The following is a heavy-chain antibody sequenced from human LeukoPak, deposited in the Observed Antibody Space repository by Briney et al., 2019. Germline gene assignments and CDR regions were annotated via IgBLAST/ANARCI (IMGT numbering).Heavy chain of an antibody. CDR1: GGSISSSSYY. Sequence: SETLSLTCTVSGGSISSSSYYWRWVRQPPGKGLEWIASIYYTGSTYYNPSLKSRVTISLDMSKNEFFLTMTSVTAADTAVYLCTAEKNGSPHYWGQGTQVTVSS. CDR2: IYYTGST. J-gene: IGHJ4*02. CDR3: TAEKNGSPHY. V-gene: IGHV4-39*07. D-gene: IGHD2-8*01.